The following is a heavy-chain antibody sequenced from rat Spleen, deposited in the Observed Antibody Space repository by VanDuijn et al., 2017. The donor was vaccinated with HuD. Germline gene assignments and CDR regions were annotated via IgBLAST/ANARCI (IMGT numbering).Heavy chain of an antibody. CDR3: TRGGLYYFDY. CDR2: ISTGDDDT. CDR1: GFTFSDFD. D-gene: IGHD1-11*01. V-gene: IGHV5-25*01. Sequence: EVQLVESGGGLVQPGRSLKLSCTASGFTFSDFDMAWVRQAPTKGLEWVASISTGDDDTYYRDSVKGRFTVSRDDEESTLYLQMDSLRSEDTATYYCTRGGLYYFDYWGQGVMVTVSS. J-gene: IGHJ2*01.